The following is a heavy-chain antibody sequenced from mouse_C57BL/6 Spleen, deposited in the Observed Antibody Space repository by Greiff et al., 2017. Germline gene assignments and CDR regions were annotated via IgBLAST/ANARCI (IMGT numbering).Heavy chain of an antibody. D-gene: IGHD2-4*01. Sequence: QVQLQQPGAELVMPGASVKLSCKASGYTFTSYWMHWVKQRPGQGLEWIGEIDPSDSYTKYNQKFKGKSTLTVDQSSSTSYMQLSSLTSEDSAVYYCARGDDSHWYFDVWGTGTTVTVSS. CDR1: GYTFTSYW. J-gene: IGHJ1*03. CDR2: IDPSDSYT. V-gene: IGHV1-69*01. CDR3: ARGDDSHWYFDV.